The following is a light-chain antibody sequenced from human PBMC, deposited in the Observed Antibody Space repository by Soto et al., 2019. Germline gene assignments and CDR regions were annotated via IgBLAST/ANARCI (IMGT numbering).Light chain of an antibody. J-gene: IGLJ1*01. CDR2: DVG. CDR1: SSDVGDFNY. V-gene: IGLV2-14*01. CDR3: SSFYSSTTRV. Sequence: QSAQTQPASVSGSPGQSITISCTGTSSDVGDFNYVSWYQQHPGKAPKLMIYDVGNRPSGVSIRFSGSKSGSTASLTISGLQAEDEADYYCSSFYSSTTRVFGTGTKLTVL.